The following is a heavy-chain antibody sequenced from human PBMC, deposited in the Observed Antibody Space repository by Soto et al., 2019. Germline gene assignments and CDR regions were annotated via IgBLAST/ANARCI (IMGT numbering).Heavy chain of an antibody. Sequence: PGGSLRLSCAASGFTFGSYAMHWVRQAPGKGLEWMAVISYDGSNKYYADSVKGRFTISRDNSKNTLYLQMNSLRAEDTAVYYCARESGGQLRFLEPYYFDYWGQGTLVTVSS. V-gene: IGHV3-30-3*01. CDR3: ARESGGQLRFLEPYYFDY. CDR1: GFTFGSYA. CDR2: ISYDGSNK. J-gene: IGHJ4*02. D-gene: IGHD3-3*01.